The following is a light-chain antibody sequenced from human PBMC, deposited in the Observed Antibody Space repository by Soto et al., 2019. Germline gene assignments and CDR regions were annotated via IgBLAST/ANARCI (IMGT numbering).Light chain of an antibody. CDR1: QTVTSNY. J-gene: IGKJ5*01. Sequence: EVVLTQSPGTLSLSPWERATLSCRASQTVTSNYLAWYQQKPGQAPRLLIYGASSRATGIPDRFSGSGSGTDFTLTIDRLEPEDFAMYYCQQHGSSPITFGQGTRLEIK. V-gene: IGKV3-20*01. CDR3: QQHGSSPIT. CDR2: GAS.